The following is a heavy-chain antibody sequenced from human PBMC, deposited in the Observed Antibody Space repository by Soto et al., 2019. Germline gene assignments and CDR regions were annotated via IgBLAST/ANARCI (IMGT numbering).Heavy chain of an antibody. Sequence: GGSLRLSCAASGFTFSSYSMNWVRQAPGKGLEWVSSISSSSSYIYYADSVKGRFTISRDNAKNSLYLQMNSLRAEDTAVYYCARGRITMVRGVIPGAFDIWGQGTMVTVSS. J-gene: IGHJ3*02. CDR3: ARGRITMVRGVIPGAFDI. V-gene: IGHV3-21*01. CDR2: ISSSSSYI. D-gene: IGHD3-10*01. CDR1: GFTFSSYS.